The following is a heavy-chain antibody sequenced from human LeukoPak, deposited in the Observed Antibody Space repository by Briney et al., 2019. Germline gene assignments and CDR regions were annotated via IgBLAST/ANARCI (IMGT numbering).Heavy chain of an antibody. V-gene: IGHV3-21*01. CDR3: ARVSSSY. CDR1: GFSLSDYT. CDR2: ISRSNNNI. Sequence: GGSLRLSCAASGFSLSDYTMNWVRQAPGKGLEWVSSISRSNNNIYYADSVKGRFTISRDNAKNSLYLQMNSQRAEDTAVYHCARVSSSYWGQGALVTVSS. D-gene: IGHD3-22*01. J-gene: IGHJ4*02.